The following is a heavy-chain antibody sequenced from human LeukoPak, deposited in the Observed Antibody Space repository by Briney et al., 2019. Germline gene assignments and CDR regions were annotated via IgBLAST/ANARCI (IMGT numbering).Heavy chain of an antibody. CDR2: SRAYNGNT. CDR1: GYTFTSYG. Sequence: ASVTVTCKASGYTFTSYGISWVRQAPGHGLEWMGCSRAYNGNTNYAQKPHRNVTTITNPSTSTAYTSLRHLCSDHKAVSYSARVLMGTYATYYYDSSGYKAAIQDYYFDYWGQGTLVTVSS. V-gene: IGHV1-18*01. J-gene: IGHJ4*02. CDR3: ARVLMGTYATYYYDSSGYKAAIQDYYFDY. D-gene: IGHD3-22*01.